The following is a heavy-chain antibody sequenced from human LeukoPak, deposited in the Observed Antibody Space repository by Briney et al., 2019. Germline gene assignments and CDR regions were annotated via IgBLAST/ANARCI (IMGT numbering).Heavy chain of an antibody. CDR2: IYYSGST. CDR1: GGSISSYY. Sequence: SETLSLTCTVSGGSISSYYWSWIRQPPGQGLEWMGYIYYSGSTNYNPSLKSRVTISVDTSKNQFSLKLSSVTAADTAVYYCARASGWYRQLNYWGQGTLVTVSS. J-gene: IGHJ4*02. V-gene: IGHV4-59*01. D-gene: IGHD6-19*01. CDR3: ARASGWYRQLNY.